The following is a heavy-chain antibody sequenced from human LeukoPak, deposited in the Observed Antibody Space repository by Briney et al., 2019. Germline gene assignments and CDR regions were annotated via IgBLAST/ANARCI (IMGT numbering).Heavy chain of an antibody. CDR2: IKQDGSEK. D-gene: IGHD3-3*02. J-gene: IGHJ6*04. V-gene: IGHV3-7*01. Sequence: GGSLRLSCAASGFTFRSYGMHWVRQAPGKGLEGVANIKQDGSEKYYGDSVKGRFTIYRDNAKNSLYLQMNSLRAEDTAVYYCARESLEGDVWGKGPTVTVSS. CDR1: GFTFRSYG. CDR3: ARESLEGDV.